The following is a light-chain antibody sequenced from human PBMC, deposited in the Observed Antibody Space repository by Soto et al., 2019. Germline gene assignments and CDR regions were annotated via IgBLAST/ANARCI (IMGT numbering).Light chain of an antibody. CDR1: SSDIGGYNY. V-gene: IGLV2-14*01. CDR2: DVS. Sequence: QSAPTQPASVSGSPGQSTTISCTGTSSDIGGYNYVSWYQQLPGEAPKLIIYDVSDRPSGVSTRFSGSKSGNTASLTISGLQAEDEGDYYCSSFTSRHTYVFGTGTKVTVL. J-gene: IGLJ1*01. CDR3: SSFTSRHTYV.